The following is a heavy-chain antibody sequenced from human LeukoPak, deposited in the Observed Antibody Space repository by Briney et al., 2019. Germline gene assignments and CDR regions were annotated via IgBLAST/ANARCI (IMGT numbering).Heavy chain of an antibody. Sequence: ASVKVSCKASGYTFTSYYMHWARQAPGQGLEWMGIINPSGGSTSYAQKFQGRVTMTRDTSTSTVYMELSSLRSEDTAVYYCASISEYSSGWSPPFDYWGQGTLVTVSS. D-gene: IGHD6-19*01. V-gene: IGHV1-46*01. CDR3: ASISEYSSGWSPPFDY. CDR1: GYTFTSYY. J-gene: IGHJ4*02. CDR2: INPSGGST.